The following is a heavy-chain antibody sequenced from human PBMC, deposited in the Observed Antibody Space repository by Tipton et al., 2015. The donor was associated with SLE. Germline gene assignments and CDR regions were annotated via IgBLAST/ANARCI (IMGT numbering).Heavy chain of an antibody. CDR2: ISYDGNKK. D-gene: IGHD3-16*02. Sequence: SLRLSCAVSGFTFSLRDYGMHWVRQAPGKGMEWVAVISYDGNKKNYADSVKGRFTISRDVSKNTLYLQMSSLRAEDTAVYYCSIHPGARMLSFGGGVVQSSFWGQGTLVTVSS. J-gene: IGHJ4*02. CDR1: GFTFSLRDYG. V-gene: IGHV3-30*03. CDR3: SIHPGARMLSFGGGVVQSSF.